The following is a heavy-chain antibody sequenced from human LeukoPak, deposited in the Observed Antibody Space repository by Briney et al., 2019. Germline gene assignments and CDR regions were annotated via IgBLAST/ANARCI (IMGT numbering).Heavy chain of an antibody. CDR2: IYYSGST. CDR3: ARGGIQLWHF. J-gene: IGHJ4*02. V-gene: IGHV4-59*01. CDR1: GGSISSYY. D-gene: IGHD5-18*01. Sequence: SETLFLTCTVSGGSISSYYWSWIRQPPGKGLEWIGYIYYSGSTNYNPSLKSRVTISVDTSKNQFSLKLSSVTAADTAVYYCARGGIQLWHFWGQGTLVTVSS.